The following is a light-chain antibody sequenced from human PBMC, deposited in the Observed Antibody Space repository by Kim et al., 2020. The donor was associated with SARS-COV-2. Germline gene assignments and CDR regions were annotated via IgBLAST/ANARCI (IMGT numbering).Light chain of an antibody. CDR3: QARDGRTAV. CDR1: KLGDKY. V-gene: IGLV3-1*01. CDR2: QDS. J-gene: IGLJ2*01. Sequence: SYELTQPPSVSVSPGQTASITCSGDKLGDKYACWYQQKPGQSPVLVIYQDSKRPSGIPERFSGSNSGNTATLTISGTQPMDEADYYCQARDGRTAVFGGGTRLTVL.